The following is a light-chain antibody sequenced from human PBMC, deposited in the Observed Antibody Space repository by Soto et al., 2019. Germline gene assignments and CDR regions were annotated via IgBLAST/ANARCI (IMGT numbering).Light chain of an antibody. Sequence: IVLTQSPATLSLSPGQRATLSCRASQSVSRSLAWYQQKPGRAPRLLIYDASDRATGIPARFSGSGSGTDFTLTISSLEPEDFAVYYCQQRSHSLTFGGGTKVEIK. CDR1: QSVSRS. CDR3: QQRSHSLT. CDR2: DAS. V-gene: IGKV3-11*01. J-gene: IGKJ4*01.